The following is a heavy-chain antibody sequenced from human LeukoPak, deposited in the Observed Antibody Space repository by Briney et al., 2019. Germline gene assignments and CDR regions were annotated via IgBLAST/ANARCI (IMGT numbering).Heavy chain of an antibody. CDR2: INPNSGGT. CDR1: GYTFTGYY. V-gene: IGHV1-2*02. D-gene: IGHD3-22*01. CDR3: ARDGRTSYDSSGYFA. J-gene: IGHJ5*02. Sequence: VASVKVSCKASGYTFTGYYMHWVRQAPGQGLEWMGWINPNSGGTNYAQKFQGRVTMTRDTSTSTAYMELSRLRSDDTAVYYCARDGRTSYDSSGYFAWGQGTLVTVSS.